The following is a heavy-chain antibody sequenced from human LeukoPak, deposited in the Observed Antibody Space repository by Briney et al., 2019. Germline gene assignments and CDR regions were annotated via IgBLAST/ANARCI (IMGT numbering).Heavy chain of an antibody. CDR2: ISSSGGTI. V-gene: IGHV3-48*03. D-gene: IGHD4-17*01. CDR1: GFTFSSYE. CDR3: ARFDYADYLAFDY. Sequence: QPGGSLRLSCAASGFTFSSYEMNWVRQAPGKGLEWVSYISSSGGTIYYADSVRGRFTISRDNAKNSLYLQMNSLRAEDTAVYYCARFDYADYLAFDYWGQGTLVTVSP. J-gene: IGHJ4*02.